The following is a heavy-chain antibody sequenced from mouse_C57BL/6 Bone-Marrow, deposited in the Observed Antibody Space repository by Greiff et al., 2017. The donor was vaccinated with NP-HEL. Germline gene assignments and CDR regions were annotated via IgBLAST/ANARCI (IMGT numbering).Heavy chain of an antibody. CDR3: VCVGALRDY. Sequence: VMLVESGPGLVQPSQSLSITCTVPGFSLTSYGVHWVRQSPGKGLLGLGVIWSGGSTDYNAAFISRLSISKDNSESQVFFKMNSLQADDTAIYYCVCVGALRDYWGQGTTLTVSS. J-gene: IGHJ2*01. CDR1: GFSLTSYG. D-gene: IGHD3-1*01. V-gene: IGHV2-2*01. CDR2: IWSGGST.